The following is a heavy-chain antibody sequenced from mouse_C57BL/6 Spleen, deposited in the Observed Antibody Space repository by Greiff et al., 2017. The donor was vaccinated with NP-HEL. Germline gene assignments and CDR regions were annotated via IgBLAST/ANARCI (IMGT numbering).Heavy chain of an antibody. CDR2: INPYNGGT. V-gene: IGHV1-19*01. Sequence: EVKLQESGPVLVKPGASVKMSCKASGYTFTDYYMNWVKQSHGKSLEWIGVINPYNGGTSYNQKFKGKATLTVDKSSSPAYMELNSLTSEDSAVYYCARGGLYGGAMDYWGQGTSVTVSS. D-gene: IGHD1-1*01. J-gene: IGHJ4*01. CDR3: ARGGLYGGAMDY. CDR1: GYTFTDYY.